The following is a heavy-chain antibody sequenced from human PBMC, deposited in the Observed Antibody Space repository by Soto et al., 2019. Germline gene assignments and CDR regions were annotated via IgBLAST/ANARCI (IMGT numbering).Heavy chain of an antibody. V-gene: IGHV1-69*06. CDR3: ARGDDFDYYYGVDV. CDR2: IVPMFGTS. J-gene: IGHJ6*02. CDR1: GGTFSNHA. D-gene: IGHD3-16*01. Sequence: ASVKVSCKASGGTFSNHAISWVRQAPGQGLEWMGGIVPMFGTSNYAQKFQGRVTTTADKSTNTAYMELSSLTSEDTAVYYCARGDDFDYYYGVDVWGQGTTVTVSS.